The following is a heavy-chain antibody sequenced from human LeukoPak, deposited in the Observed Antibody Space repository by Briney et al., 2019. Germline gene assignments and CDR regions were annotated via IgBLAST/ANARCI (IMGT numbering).Heavy chain of an antibody. J-gene: IGHJ5*02. D-gene: IGHD2-15*01. Sequence: GGSLRLSCADSGFTFSSYGMNWVRQAPGKGLEWISYISSSSNTIYYADSVKGRFTISRDNGKSSLYLQMNSLRDEDTAVYYCAREGYCSGGTCGFFDPWGQGTLVTVSS. V-gene: IGHV3-48*02. CDR1: GFTFSSYG. CDR2: ISSSSNTI. CDR3: AREGYCSGGTCGFFDP.